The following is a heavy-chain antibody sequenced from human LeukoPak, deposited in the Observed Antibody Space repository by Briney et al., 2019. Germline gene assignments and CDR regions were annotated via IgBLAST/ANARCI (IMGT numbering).Heavy chain of an antibody. J-gene: IGHJ6*02. CDR2: IYTSGST. V-gene: IGHV4-61*02. Sequence: PSETLSLTCTVSGGSISRGSDYWSWIRQPAGKGLEWIGRIYTSGSTNYNPSLKSRVTISLDTSKDQFSLKLSSVTAADTAVYYCARGPLVGSTYYGMNVWGQGTTVTVSS. D-gene: IGHD1-26*01. CDR3: ARGPLVGSTYYGMNV. CDR1: GGSISRGSDY.